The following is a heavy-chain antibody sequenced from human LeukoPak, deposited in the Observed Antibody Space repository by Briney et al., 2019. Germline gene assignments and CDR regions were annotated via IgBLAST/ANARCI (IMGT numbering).Heavy chain of an antibody. CDR3: ASSLPGYSSSWSYPFDY. V-gene: IGHV3-11*01. CDR2: ISSSSSTI. Sequence: PGGSLRLSCAASGFTFSDYYMSWIRQAPGKGLEWVSYISSSSSTIYYADSVKGRFTISRDNAKNSLYLQMNSLRAEDTAVYYCASSLPGYSSSWSYPFDYWGQGTLVTVSS. D-gene: IGHD6-13*01. J-gene: IGHJ4*02. CDR1: GFTFSDYY.